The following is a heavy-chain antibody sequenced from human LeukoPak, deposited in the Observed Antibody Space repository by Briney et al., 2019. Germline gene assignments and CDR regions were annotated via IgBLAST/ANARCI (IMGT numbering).Heavy chain of an antibody. CDR3: ARTDIVVDDSEYFQH. CDR2: IYYSGST. CDR1: GGSISSYY. J-gene: IGHJ1*01. Sequence: LSETLSLTCTVSGGSISSYYWSWIRQPPGKGLEWIGYIYYSGSTNYNPSLKSRVTISVDTSKNQFFLKLSSVTAADTAVYYCARTDIVVDDSEYFQHWGQGTLVTVSS. V-gene: IGHV4-59*01. D-gene: IGHD2-2*01.